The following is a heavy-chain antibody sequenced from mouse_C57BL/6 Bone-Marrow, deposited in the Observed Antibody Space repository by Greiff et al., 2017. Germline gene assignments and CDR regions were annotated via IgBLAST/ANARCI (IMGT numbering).Heavy chain of an antibody. CDR1: GFTFTDYY. CDR2: IRNKANGYTT. CDR3: ARYPANYGSGYVDWYFDV. J-gene: IGHJ1*03. Sequence: EVQVVESGGGLVQPGGSLSLSCAASGFTFTDYYMSWVRQPPGKALEWLGFIRNKANGYTTEYSASVKGRFTISRDNYQSILYLQMNALRAEDSATYYCARYPANYGSGYVDWYFDVWGTGTTVTVSS. D-gene: IGHD1-1*01. V-gene: IGHV7-3*01.